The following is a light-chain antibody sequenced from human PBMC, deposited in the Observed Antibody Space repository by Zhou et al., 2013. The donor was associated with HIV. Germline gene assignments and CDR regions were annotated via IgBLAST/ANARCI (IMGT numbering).Light chain of an antibody. Sequence: DIQMTQSPSTLSASVGDRVTITCRASQSISSWLAWYQQKPGKAPKLLIYKASSLESGVPSRFSGSGSGTEFTLTISSLQPDDFATYYCQQTSSFPFTFGPGT. CDR2: KAS. CDR3: QQTSSFPFT. V-gene: IGKV1-5*03. CDR1: QSISSW. J-gene: IGKJ3*01.